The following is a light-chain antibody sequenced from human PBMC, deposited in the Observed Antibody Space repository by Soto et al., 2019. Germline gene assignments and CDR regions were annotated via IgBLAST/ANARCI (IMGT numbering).Light chain of an antibody. CDR1: SSDVGKYDL. V-gene: IGLV2-23*02. CDR2: DVG. CDR3: CSYAGSTTWV. J-gene: IGLJ3*02. Sequence: QSALTQPASVSGSPGQSITISCTGTSSDVGKYDLVSWCQQYPGKAPKLLIYDVGERPSGDSNRFSGSKSGNTASLTISGLQAEDEADYYCCSYAGSTTWVFGGGTKLTVL.